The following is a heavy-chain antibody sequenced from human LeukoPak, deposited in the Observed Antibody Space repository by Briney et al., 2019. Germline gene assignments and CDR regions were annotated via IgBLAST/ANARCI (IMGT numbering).Heavy chain of an antibody. CDR3: ARDAPRSGSIARFDY. J-gene: IGHJ4*02. CDR2: ISAYNGNT. CDR1: GYTFTSYG. V-gene: IGHV1-18*01. D-gene: IGHD3-3*01. Sequence: ASVKVSCKASGYTFTSYGISWVRHAPGQGLEWMGWISAYNGNTNYAQKLQGRVTMTTDTSTSTAYMELRSLRSDDTAVYYCARDAPRSGSIARFDYWGQGTLVTVSS.